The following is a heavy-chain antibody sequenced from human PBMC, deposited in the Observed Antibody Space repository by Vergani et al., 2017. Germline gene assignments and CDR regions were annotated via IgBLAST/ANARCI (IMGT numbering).Heavy chain of an antibody. CDR1: GASITSGSFY. Sequence: QVHLNEAGPGLVKPSQTLSLTCTVSGASITSGSFYWSWIRQPAGKGLEWIGRIHASGTKNYNPSLRSRVTLSVDTSKNQLSLKMISMTAADTAVYYCARVKAPYSSSWYAGYFDLWGRGTLVTVSS. CDR3: ARVKAPYSSSWYAGYFDL. V-gene: IGHV4-61*02. J-gene: IGHJ2*01. D-gene: IGHD6-13*01. CDR2: IHASGTK.